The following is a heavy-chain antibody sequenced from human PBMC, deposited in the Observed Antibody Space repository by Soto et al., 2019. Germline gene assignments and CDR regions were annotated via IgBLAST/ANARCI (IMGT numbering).Heavy chain of an antibody. CDR1: GYTFNTYD. D-gene: IGHD3-16*01. CDR3: ARGWGRWPHEKPGDY. J-gene: IGHJ4*02. Sequence: QVQLEQSGAEVKKPGASVMVSCKASGYTFNTYDINWVRQATGQGLEWMGWMNPNSGNTGYAQKLQGRVAMTRDTSTSAAYMELSSLTSEDTAVYYCARGWGRWPHEKPGDYWGQGPLVTVSS. V-gene: IGHV1-8*01. CDR2: MNPNSGNT.